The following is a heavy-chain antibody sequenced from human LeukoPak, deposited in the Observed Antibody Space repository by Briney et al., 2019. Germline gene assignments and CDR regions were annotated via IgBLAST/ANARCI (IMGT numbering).Heavy chain of an antibody. J-gene: IGHJ4*02. CDR3: PRQSYASGWSPFDY. CDR2: ISGGGIAT. D-gene: IGHD6-19*01. V-gene: IGHV3-23*01. CDR1: GFTFSRFA. Sequence: GGSLRLSCAASGFTFSRFAMSWVRQAPGKGLEWVSTISGGGIATYYADSAKGRFTISRDNSKNTLYLQMNSLTAEDTAVYYCPRQSYASGWSPFDYCGQGILVTVSS.